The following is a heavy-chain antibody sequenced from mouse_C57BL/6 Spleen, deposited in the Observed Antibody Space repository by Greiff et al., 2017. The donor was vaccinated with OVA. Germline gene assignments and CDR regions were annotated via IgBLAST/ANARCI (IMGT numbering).Heavy chain of an antibody. CDR1: GFTFSSYA. V-gene: IGHV5-4*01. CDR3: ARDTVVARAFFDY. Sequence: EVKLMESGGGLVKPGGSLKLSCAASGFTFSSYAMSWVRQTPEKRLEWVATISGGGSSTSSPDHVKGRFTITRDNAKNNLYLQMSHLKLEDTAMYYCARDTVVARAFFDYWGQGTTLTVSS. J-gene: IGHJ2*01. D-gene: IGHD1-1*01. CDR2: ISGGGSST.